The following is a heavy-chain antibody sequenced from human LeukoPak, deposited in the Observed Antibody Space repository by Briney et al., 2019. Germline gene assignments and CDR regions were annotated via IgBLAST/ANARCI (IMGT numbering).Heavy chain of an antibody. Sequence: PVGSLRLSCAASGFTVSSHYMSWVRQAPGKGLEWVSVIHSGGSTYHADSVKGRFTISRDSSKNTVYLQMNSMRVEDTAVYYCASLAGDIWGQGTMVTVSS. J-gene: IGHJ3*02. V-gene: IGHV3-66*02. CDR1: GFTVSSHY. CDR2: IHSGGST. CDR3: ASLAGDI. D-gene: IGHD6-19*01.